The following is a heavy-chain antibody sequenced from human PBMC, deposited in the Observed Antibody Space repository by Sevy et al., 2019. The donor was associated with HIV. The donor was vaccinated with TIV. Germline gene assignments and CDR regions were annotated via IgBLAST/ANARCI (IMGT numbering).Heavy chain of an antibody. Sequence: SETLSLTCTVSGGSISSGDYYWSWIRQPPGKGLEWIGYIYYSGSTYYNPSLKSRVTISVDTSKNQFSLKLSSVTAADTAVYYCARLSYYDFWSGYYRYWGQGTLVTVSS. CDR1: GGSISSGDYY. D-gene: IGHD3-3*01. V-gene: IGHV4-30-4*01. J-gene: IGHJ4*02. CDR3: ARLSYYDFWSGYYRY. CDR2: IYYSGST.